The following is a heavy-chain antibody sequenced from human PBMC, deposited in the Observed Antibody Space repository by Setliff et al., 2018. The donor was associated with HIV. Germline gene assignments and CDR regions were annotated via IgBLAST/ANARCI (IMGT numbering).Heavy chain of an antibody. D-gene: IGHD6-13*01. Sequence: ASVKVSCKASGYTFTTHDNTHDINWVRQAPGQGLEWMGWMSPNSDNRGYAQKFQGRVTMTRDTSISTAYMELSSLRSEDTAVYYCARDKQQLAYYYYYYMDVWGKGTTVTVSS. CDR1: GYTFTTHD. CDR2: MSPNSDNR. J-gene: IGHJ6*03. V-gene: IGHV1-8*01. CDR3: ARDKQQLAYYYYYYMDV.